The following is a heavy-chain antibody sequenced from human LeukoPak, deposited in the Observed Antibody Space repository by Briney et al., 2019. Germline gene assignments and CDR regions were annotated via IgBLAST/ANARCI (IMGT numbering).Heavy chain of an antibody. D-gene: IGHD2-2*01. J-gene: IGHJ6*02. CDR2: IYYSGST. Sequence: PSETLSLTCTVSGGSISSSSYYWGWIRQPPGKGLEWIGSIYYSGSTYYNPSLKSRVTISVDTSKNQFSLKLSSVTAADTAVYYCARDRIVVVPAAIDYYYYGMDVWGQGTTVTVSS. CDR1: GGSISSSSYY. CDR3: ARDRIVVVPAAIDYYYYGMDV. V-gene: IGHV4-39*07.